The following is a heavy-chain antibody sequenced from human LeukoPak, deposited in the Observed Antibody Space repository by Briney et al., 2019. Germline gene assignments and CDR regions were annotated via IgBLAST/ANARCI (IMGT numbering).Heavy chain of an antibody. CDR3: ARFANYYDSSGYGIYYFDY. D-gene: IGHD3-22*01. V-gene: IGHV1-69*01. J-gene: IGHJ4*02. Sequence: SVKVSCKASGGTFSNYAISWVRQAPGQGLEWMGGIIPIFGRASYAQKFQGRVTITADESTTTAYMELSSLRSEDTAVYYCARFANYYDSSGYGIYYFDYWGQGTLVTVSS. CDR1: GGTFSNYA. CDR2: IIPIFGRA.